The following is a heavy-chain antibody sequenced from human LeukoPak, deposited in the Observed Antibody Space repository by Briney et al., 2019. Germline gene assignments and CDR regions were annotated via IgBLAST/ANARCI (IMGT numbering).Heavy chain of an antibody. V-gene: IGHV1-24*01. Sequence: ASVKVSCKVSGYTLTELSMHWVRQAPGKGLEWMGGFDPEDGETIYAQKFQGRVTMTEDASTDTAYMEMRSLRSDDTAIYYCARVRLVWGMETFDLWGQGTMVTVSS. J-gene: IGHJ3*01. CDR3: ARVRLVWGMETFDL. CDR1: GYTLTELS. D-gene: IGHD7-27*01. CDR2: FDPEDGET.